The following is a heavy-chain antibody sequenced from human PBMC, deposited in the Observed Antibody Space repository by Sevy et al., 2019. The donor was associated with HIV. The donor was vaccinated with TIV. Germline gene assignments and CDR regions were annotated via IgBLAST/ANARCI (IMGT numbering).Heavy chain of an antibody. V-gene: IGHV1-24*01. CDR2: LDPEDGET. CDR1: GYRLIEVS. D-gene: IGHD2-15*01. CDR3: AADRGEDYCSGNSCQRHYYYGLDV. J-gene: IGHJ6*02. Sequence: VSVKVSCKVSGYRLIEVSMHWVRQAPGKGLEWMGHLDPEDGETIYAQNFQGRVTMTEDTSTNTAYMEVSSLRSEDTAVYYCAADRGEDYCSGNSCQRHYYYGLDVWGQGTTVTVSS.